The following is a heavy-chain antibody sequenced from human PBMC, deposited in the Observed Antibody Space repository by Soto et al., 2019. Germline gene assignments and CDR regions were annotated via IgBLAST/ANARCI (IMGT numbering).Heavy chain of an antibody. CDR3: ARASALKPIISYYCVSREVGFES. D-gene: IGHD3-22*01. CDR2: INAGNGNT. J-gene: IGHJ3*01. CDR1: GYTFTSYA. Sequence: ASLKVSCKASGYTFTSYAMHWVRHAPGQRLEWMGWINAGNGNTKYSQKFQGRVTITRDTSASTAYMELSSLRSEDTAVYYCARASALKPIISYYCVSREVGFESGGQGTRVIVS. V-gene: IGHV1-3*01.